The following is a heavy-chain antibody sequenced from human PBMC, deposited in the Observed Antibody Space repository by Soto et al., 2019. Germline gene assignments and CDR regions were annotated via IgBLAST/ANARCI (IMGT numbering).Heavy chain of an antibody. J-gene: IGHJ4*02. CDR1: GSFSGYY. CDR2: INHSAGT. CDR3: ASHYGVDFDI. D-gene: IGHD4-17*01. V-gene: IGHV4-34*01. Sequence: QVQLQQWGAGLLKPSETLSLTCAGGSFSGYYWSWIRQPPGKGLEWIGEINHSAGTNYNPSLKSRVVIAIDASKNHLSLKLSSVTAADTAVYYCASHYGVDFDIWDQGALVTVDS.